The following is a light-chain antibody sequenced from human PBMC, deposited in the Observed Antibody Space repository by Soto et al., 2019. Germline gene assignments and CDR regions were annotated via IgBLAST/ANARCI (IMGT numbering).Light chain of an antibody. J-gene: IGKJ5*01. Sequence: EIVMTQSPAALSLSPGERATLCCRAGQGVTTNFAWYQQKSGQSPRLLIYDVSIRATGVPARFSGTGSETDFTLTISGLQSEDSAVYFCQQYNNWPFSFGQGTRLEIK. CDR3: QQYNNWPFS. CDR1: QGVTTN. CDR2: DVS. V-gene: IGKV3-15*01.